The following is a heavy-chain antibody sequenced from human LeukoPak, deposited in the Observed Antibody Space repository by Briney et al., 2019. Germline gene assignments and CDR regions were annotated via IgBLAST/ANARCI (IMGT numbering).Heavy chain of an antibody. CDR1: GYTFTSYD. V-gene: IGHV1-8*01. J-gene: IGHJ5*02. D-gene: IGHD6-13*01. CDR3: ARGPLAAAGENWFDP. CDR2: MNPNSGNT. Sequence: ASVKVSCKASGYTFTSYDINWVRQATGQGLEWMGWMNPNSGNTGYAQKFQGRVTMTRNTSISTAYMELSSLRSEDTAVYYYARGPLAAAGENWFDPWGQGTLVTVSS.